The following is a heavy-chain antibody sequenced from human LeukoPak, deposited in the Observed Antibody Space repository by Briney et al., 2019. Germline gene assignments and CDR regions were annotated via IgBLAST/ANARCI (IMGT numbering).Heavy chain of an antibody. D-gene: IGHD3-3*01. CDR2: IYYSGST. CDR1: GGSISSSSYY. J-gene: IGHJ4*02. Sequence: SETLSLTCTVSGGSISSSSYYWGWIRQPPGKGLEWIGSIYYSGSTYYNPSLKSRVTISVDTSKNQFSLKLSSVTAADTAVYYCARELPPAHYDFWSGTIPDYWGQGTLVTVSS. V-gene: IGHV4-39*07. CDR3: ARELPPAHYDFWSGTIPDY.